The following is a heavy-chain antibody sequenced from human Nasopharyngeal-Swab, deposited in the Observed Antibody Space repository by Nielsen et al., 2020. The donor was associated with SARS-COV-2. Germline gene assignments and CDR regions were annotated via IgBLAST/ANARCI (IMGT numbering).Heavy chain of an antibody. CDR1: GYTLVNYD. V-gene: IGHV1-18*01. CDR3: ATSAPYCSSTSCYTNWFDP. J-gene: IGHJ5*02. D-gene: IGHD2-2*02. Sequence: VKVSCKASGYTLVNYDLSWVRQAPGQGLEWMGGISAYIGNTNSAQKFQGRVTMTEDTSTDTAYMELSSLRSEDTAVYYCATSAPYCSSTSCYTNWFDPWGQGTLVTVSS. CDR2: ISAYIGNT.